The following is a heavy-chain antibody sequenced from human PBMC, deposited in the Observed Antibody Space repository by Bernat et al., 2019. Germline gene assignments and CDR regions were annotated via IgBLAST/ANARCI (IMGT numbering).Heavy chain of an antibody. Sequence: EVQMVASGGGLVQPGGFPRLSCVSSGFRLRRYWEGWGPQAPGEGVGWVGQIKPDGRDTSYVDYLKGRFTISRDNAKNSLHLQMNSLRDEDTAVYFCVKFGDSYAYDFWGQGALVTVSS. D-gene: IGHD3-16*01. CDR2: IKPDGRDT. J-gene: IGHJ4*02. CDR1: GFRLRRYW. V-gene: IGHV3-7*02. CDR3: VKFGDSYAYDF.